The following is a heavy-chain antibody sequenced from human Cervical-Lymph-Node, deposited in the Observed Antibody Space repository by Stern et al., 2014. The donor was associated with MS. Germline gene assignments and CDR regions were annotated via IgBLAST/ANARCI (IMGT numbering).Heavy chain of an antibody. CDR1: GYTFTGYY. J-gene: IGHJ4*02. Sequence: QVQLVQSGAEVKKPGASVKVSCKASGYTFTGYYMHWVRQAPGQGLEWMGRINPNSGGTNYAQKFQGRVTMTRDTSISTAYMELSRLRSDDTAVYYCARMGIDVVITTYFDYWGQGTLVTVSS. CDR3: ARMGIDVVITTYFDY. V-gene: IGHV1-2*06. D-gene: IGHD3-22*01. CDR2: INPNSGGT.